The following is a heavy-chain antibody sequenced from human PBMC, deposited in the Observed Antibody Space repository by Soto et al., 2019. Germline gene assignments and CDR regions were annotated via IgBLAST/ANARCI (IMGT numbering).Heavy chain of an antibody. Sequence: PSQTLALPCGISGDSVSSNSAACNFIRQSPSRGLEWLGRTYYRSKWYNDYAVSVKSRITINPDTSKNQFSLQLNSVTPEDTAVYYCARAPGYYYYGMDVWGQGTTVTVSS. CDR3: ARAPGYYYYGMDV. CDR1: GDSVSSNSAA. J-gene: IGHJ6*02. CDR2: TYYRSKWYN. V-gene: IGHV6-1*01.